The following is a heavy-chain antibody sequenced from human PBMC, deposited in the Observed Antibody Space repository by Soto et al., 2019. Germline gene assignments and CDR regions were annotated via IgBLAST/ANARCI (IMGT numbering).Heavy chain of an antibody. CDR1: GFTFSSYA. J-gene: IGHJ4*02. CDR2: ISGSGGST. CDR3: AKGINSGYNLLYYFDY. V-gene: IGHV3-23*01. D-gene: IGHD5-12*01. Sequence: GGSLRLSCAASGFTFSSYAMSWVRQAPGKGLEWVSAISGSGGSTYYADSVKGRFTISRDNSKNTLYLQMNSLRAEDTAVYYCAKGINSGYNLLYYFDYWGQGTLVTVSS.